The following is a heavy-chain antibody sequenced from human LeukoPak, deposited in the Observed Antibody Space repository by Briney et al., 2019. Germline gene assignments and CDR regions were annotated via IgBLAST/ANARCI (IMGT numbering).Heavy chain of an antibody. D-gene: IGHD6-13*01. Sequence: SETLSLTCAVYGGSFSGYYWSWIRQPPGKGLEWIGSIYHSGSTYYNSSLKSRVTISVDTSKNQFSPKLSSVTAADTAVYYCARLSSSWKKNWFDPWGQGTLVTVSS. CDR2: IYHSGST. CDR1: GGSFSGYY. J-gene: IGHJ5*02. CDR3: ARLSSSWKKNWFDP. V-gene: IGHV4-34*01.